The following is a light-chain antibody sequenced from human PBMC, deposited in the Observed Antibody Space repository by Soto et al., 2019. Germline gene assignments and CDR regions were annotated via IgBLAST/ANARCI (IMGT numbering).Light chain of an antibody. CDR3: SSYTSSSTPVV. CDR2: EVS. CDR1: SSDVGGYNY. J-gene: IGLJ2*01. Sequence: LTQPASVSGSPGQSITISCTGTSSDVGGYNYVSWYQQHPGKAPKLMIYEVSNRPSGVSNRFSGSKSGNTASLTISGLQAEDEADYYCSSYTSSSTPVVFGGGTQLTVL. V-gene: IGLV2-14*01.